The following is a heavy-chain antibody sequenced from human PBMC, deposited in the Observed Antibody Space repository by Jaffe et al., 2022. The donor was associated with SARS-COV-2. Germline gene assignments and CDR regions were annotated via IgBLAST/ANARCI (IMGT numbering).Heavy chain of an antibody. J-gene: IGHJ4*02. CDR3: AREESVGATKGYFDY. CDR2: ISYDGSNK. CDR1: GFTFSSYA. Sequence: QVQLVESGGGVVQPGRSLRLSCAASGFTFSSYAMHWVRQAPGKGLEWVAVISYDGSNKYYADSVKGRFTISRDNSKNTLYLQMNSLRAEDTAVYYCAREESVGATKGYFDYWGQGTLVTVSS. V-gene: IGHV3-30-3*01. D-gene: IGHD1-26*01.